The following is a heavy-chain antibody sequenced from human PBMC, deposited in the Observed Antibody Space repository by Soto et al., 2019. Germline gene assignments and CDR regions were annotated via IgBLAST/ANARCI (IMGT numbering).Heavy chain of an antibody. CDR3: ARSIRGPRRFNGMDV. Sequence: VNPTETLTLTCTFSGFSLTSPGMCVSWIRQSPGKALEWLALIERDDDDKYYSTSLKTRLTISKDTRKNQVVLTMANMEPADTATYYCARSIRGPRRFNGMDVWGQGTTVTVSS. J-gene: IGHJ6*02. CDR1: GFSLTSPGMC. D-gene: IGHD1-20*01. CDR2: IERDDDDK. V-gene: IGHV2-70*13.